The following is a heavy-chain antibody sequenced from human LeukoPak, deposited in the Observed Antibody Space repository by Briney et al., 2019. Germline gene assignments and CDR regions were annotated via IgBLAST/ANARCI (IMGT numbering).Heavy chain of an antibody. D-gene: IGHD4-17*01. CDR1: GGSISSSSYY. J-gene: IGHJ2*01. V-gene: IGHV4-39*01. Sequence: SETLSLTCTVSGGSISSSSYYWGWIRQPPGKGLEWIGSMYSSGSTYYNPSLKSRVTISVDTSKNQFSLKLSSVTAADTAVYYCARRLLTVTTGHWYFDLWGRGTLVTVSS. CDR3: ARRLLTVTTGHWYFDL. CDR2: MYSSGST.